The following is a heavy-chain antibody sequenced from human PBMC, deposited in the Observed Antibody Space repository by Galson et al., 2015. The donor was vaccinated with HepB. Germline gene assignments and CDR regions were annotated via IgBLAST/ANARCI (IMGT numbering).Heavy chain of an antibody. CDR3: TREGDRYDSRGYYGLYFDY. CDR1: GFTSRDHY. J-gene: IGHJ4*02. CDR2: SRNKANTYAT. D-gene: IGHD3-22*01. Sequence: SLRLSCAASGFTSRDHYMDWVRQAPGKGLEWVGRSRNKANTYATEYAASVRGRFIISRDDSENSLYLQMNSLKTEDTAFYYCTREGDRYDSRGYYGLYFDYWGQGALVTVSS. V-gene: IGHV3-72*01.